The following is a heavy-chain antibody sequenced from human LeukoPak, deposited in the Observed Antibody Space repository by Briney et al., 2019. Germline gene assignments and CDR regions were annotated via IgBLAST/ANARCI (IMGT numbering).Heavy chain of an antibody. J-gene: IGHJ6*04. CDR3: ASLLCYGDLIDHFGMDV. Sequence: ASVKVSCKVSGHSLTELSMHWVRQAPGKGLEWMGGFDPESGETVYAQKFQARFTMTEGAPADTVYMELSSLTLEDTAVYYCASLLCYGDLIDHFGMDVWGKGTTVIVSS. V-gene: IGHV1-24*01. CDR2: FDPESGET. CDR1: GHSLTELS. D-gene: IGHD3-10*01.